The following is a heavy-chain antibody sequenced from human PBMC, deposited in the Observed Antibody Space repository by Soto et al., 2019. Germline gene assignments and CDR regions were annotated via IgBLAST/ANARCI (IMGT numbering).Heavy chain of an antibody. D-gene: IGHD3-9*01. CDR2: IYYSGST. Sequence: PSETLSLTCTVSGGSINNHYWSWIRQPPGKGLEWIGYIYYSGSTYYNPSLKSRVTISVDTSKNQLSLKLSSVTAADTAVYYCASGGDDILTGYYLTPLFDYWGQGTLVTVSS. CDR3: ASGGDDILTGYYLTPLFDY. V-gene: IGHV4-59*11. J-gene: IGHJ4*02. CDR1: GGSINNHY.